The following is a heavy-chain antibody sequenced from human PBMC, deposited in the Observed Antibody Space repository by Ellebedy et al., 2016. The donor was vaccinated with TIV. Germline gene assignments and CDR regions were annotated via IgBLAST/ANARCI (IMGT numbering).Heavy chain of an antibody. CDR3: ARVQYSNSWYVNHGMDV. Sequence: GESLKISCAASGFFFRDYYMSWIRQAPGKGLEWVSYISSTVTTIYYADSVKGRFTISRDNAKNSLYLQMKSLRAEDTAIYYRARVQYSNSWYVNHGMDVWGQGTTVTVSS. V-gene: IGHV3-11*01. J-gene: IGHJ6*02. CDR1: GFFFRDYY. CDR2: ISSTVTTI. D-gene: IGHD6-13*01.